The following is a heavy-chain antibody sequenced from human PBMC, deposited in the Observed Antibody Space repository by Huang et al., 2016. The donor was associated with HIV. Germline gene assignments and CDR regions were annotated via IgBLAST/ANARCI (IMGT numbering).Heavy chain of an antibody. V-gene: IGHV3-15*01. Sequence: EVQLVESGGGLVKPGGSLRLSCAASGFTFSNAWMSWVRQAPGKGLEWVGRIKSKSDVGTTDYAAPVKGRFTISRDDSKNTLYLQMNSLKTEDTAVYYCNTASISGTSFDYWGQGALVTVSS. J-gene: IGHJ4*02. CDR2: IKSKSDVGTT. CDR1: GFTFSNAW. CDR3: NTASISGTSFDY. D-gene: IGHD1-20*01.